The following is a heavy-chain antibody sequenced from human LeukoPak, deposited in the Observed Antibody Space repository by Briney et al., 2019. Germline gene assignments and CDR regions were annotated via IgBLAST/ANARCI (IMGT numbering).Heavy chain of an antibody. J-gene: IGHJ3*02. CDR3: ARGVMVVAARIYDAFDI. D-gene: IGHD2-15*01. CDR2: MNHSGST. Sequence: PSETLSLTCAVYGGSFSGYYWSWIRQPPGKGLEWIGEMNHSGSTNYNPSLKSRVTISVDTSKNQFSLKLSSVTAADTAVYYCARGVMVVAARIYDAFDIWGQGTMVTVSS. CDR1: GGSFSGYY. V-gene: IGHV4-34*01.